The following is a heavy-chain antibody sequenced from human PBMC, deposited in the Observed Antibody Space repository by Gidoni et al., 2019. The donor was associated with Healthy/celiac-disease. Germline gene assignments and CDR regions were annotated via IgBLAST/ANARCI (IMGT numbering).Heavy chain of an antibody. CDR3: ASASLYCSSTSCSIDY. D-gene: IGHD2-2*01. CDR1: GGSFSGYY. Sequence: QVQLQQWVAGLLKPSETLSLTCAVDGGSFSGYYWSWIRQPPGKGLEWIGEINHSGSTNYNPSLKSRVTISVDTSKNQFSLKLSSVTAADTAVYYCASASLYCSSTSCSIDYWGQGTLVTVSS. V-gene: IGHV4-34*01. J-gene: IGHJ4*02. CDR2: INHSGST.